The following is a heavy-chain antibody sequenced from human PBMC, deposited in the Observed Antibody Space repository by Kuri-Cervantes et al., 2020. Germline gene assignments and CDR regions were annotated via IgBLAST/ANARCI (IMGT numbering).Heavy chain of an antibody. J-gene: IGHJ5*02. D-gene: IGHD6-19*01. CDR3: ARVSIAVAGTGNWFDP. Sequence: GSLRLSCTVSGGSIDTNGYYWAWVRQPPGKGLEWIGSIYFNGNVYYNPSLKSHFTMSVDTSKNQFSLKFSSVAAADTAVYYCARVSIAVAGTGNWFDPWGQGTLVTVSS. CDR1: GGSIDTNGYY. V-gene: IGHV4-39*01. CDR2: IYFNGNV.